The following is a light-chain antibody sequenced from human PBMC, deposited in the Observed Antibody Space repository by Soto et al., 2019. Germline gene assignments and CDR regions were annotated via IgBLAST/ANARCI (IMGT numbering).Light chain of an antibody. V-gene: IGKV3-20*01. CDR2: GAS. CDR1: QSVSSSY. J-gene: IGKJ4*01. Sequence: EIVLTQSPGTLSLSPGERATLSCRASQSVSSSYLGWYQQKPGQAPRLLLYGASNRATGIPDRFSGSGSGTDFTLTISRLEPEDLAVYYCQSYTTSPPWLTFGGGTKVEI. CDR3: QSYTTSPPWLT.